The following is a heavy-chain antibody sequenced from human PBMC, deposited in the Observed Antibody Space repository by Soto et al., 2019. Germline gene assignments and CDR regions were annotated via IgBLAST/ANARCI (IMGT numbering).Heavy chain of an antibody. CDR2: IYYSGST. Sequence: SETLSLTCTVSGGSISSGGYYWSWIRQHPGKGLEWIGYIYYSGSTYYNPSLKSRVTISVDTSKNQFSLKLSSVTAADTAVYYCARHYYYDSSGYYYAHYFDYWGQGTLVTVSS. CDR3: ARHYYYDSSGYYYAHYFDY. V-gene: IGHV4-31*03. CDR1: GGSISSGGYY. D-gene: IGHD3-22*01. J-gene: IGHJ4*02.